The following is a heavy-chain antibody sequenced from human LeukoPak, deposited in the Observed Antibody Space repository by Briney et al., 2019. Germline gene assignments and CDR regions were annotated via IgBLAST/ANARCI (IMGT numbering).Heavy chain of an antibody. CDR2: ITSSGGST. V-gene: IGHV3-23*01. J-gene: IGHJ4*02. CDR3: AKPDGPDF. CDR1: GLTFSTCT. D-gene: IGHD2-8*01. Sequence: GRSLRLSCAASGLTFSTCTMSWVRQAPGKGLEWVSSITSSGGSTYYADSVKGRFTISRDTSKNTLYLQMNSLRAEDTAVYYCAKPDGPDFWGQGTLVTVSS.